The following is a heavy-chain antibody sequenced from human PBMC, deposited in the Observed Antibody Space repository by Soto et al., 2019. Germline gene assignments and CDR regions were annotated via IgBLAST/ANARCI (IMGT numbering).Heavy chain of an antibody. D-gene: IGHD3-16*01. CDR3: AREDLAPGHWYFDL. CDR1: GFTFDTYW. J-gene: IGHJ2*01. V-gene: IGHV3-74*01. Sequence: EVQLVESGGGLVQPGRSLRLSCAASGFTFDTYWMHWVRQAPGKGLVWVSRMNSDGSSRTYADSVKGRFTISRDNAKTTLDLQMNSLRAEDTAVYYCAREDLAPGHWYFDLWGRGTLVTVSS. CDR2: MNSDGSSR.